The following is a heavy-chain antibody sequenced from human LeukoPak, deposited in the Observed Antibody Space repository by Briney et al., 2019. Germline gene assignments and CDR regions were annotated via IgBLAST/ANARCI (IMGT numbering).Heavy chain of an antibody. V-gene: IGHV3-21*01. CDR2: ISSSSSYI. CDR3: ARDLAGGSAFDI. J-gene: IGHJ3*02. Sequence: GGSLRLSCAASGFTFSSYSTNWVRQAPGKGLEWVSSISSSSSYIYYADSVKGRFTISRDNAKNSLYLQMNSLRAEDTAVYYCARDLAGGSAFDIWGQGTMVTVSS. CDR1: GFTFSSYS. D-gene: IGHD1-1*01.